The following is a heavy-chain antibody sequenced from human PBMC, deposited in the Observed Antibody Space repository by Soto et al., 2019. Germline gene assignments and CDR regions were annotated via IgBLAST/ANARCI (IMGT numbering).Heavy chain of an antibody. CDR2: IYYSGST. CDR3: AGSFRRVTESGSAP. D-gene: IGHD2-21*02. CDR1: GGSIGSGGYY. J-gene: IGHJ5*02. Sequence: PSETLSLTCTVSGGSIGSGGYYWSWIRQHPGKGLEWIGYIYYSGSTYYNPSLKSRVTISVDTSKNQFSLKLSSVTAADTAVYYCAGSFRRVTESGSAPWGQGTLVPVSP. V-gene: IGHV4-31*03.